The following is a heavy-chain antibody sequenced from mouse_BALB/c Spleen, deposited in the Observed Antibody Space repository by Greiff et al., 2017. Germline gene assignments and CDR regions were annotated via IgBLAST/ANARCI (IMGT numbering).Heavy chain of an antibody. Sequence: VESGGGLVQPGGSRKLSCAASGFTFSSYTMSWVRQTPEKRLEWVATISSGGSYTYYPDSVKGRFTISRDNAKNTLYLQMSSLKSEDTAMYYCTGGLTTVVAPRFAYWGQGTLVTVSA. CDR1: GFTFSSYT. V-gene: IGHV5-6-4*01. CDR3: TGGLTTVVAPRFAY. J-gene: IGHJ3*01. D-gene: IGHD1-1*01. CDR2: ISSGGSYT.